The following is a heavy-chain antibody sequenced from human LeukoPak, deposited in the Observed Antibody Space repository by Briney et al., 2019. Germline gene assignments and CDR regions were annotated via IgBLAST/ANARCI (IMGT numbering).Heavy chain of an antibody. CDR1: GFTFSNYA. CDR2: LSGTGGST. Sequence: GGSLRLSCAASGFTFSNYAMSWVRQAPGKGLEWVSTLSGTGGSTYYADSVKGRFTISRDNSKNTLHLQMNSLRAEDTAIYYCAKAISTPRPKYGMDVWGQGTTVTVCS. J-gene: IGHJ6*02. D-gene: IGHD5/OR15-5a*01. V-gene: IGHV3-23*01. CDR3: AKAISTPRPKYGMDV.